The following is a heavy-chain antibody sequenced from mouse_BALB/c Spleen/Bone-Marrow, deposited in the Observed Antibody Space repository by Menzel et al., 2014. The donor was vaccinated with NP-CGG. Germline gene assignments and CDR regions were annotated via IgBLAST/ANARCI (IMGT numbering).Heavy chain of an antibody. V-gene: IGHV1-54*01. CDR2: INPGSGGT. J-gene: IGHJ4*01. Sequence: QVQLQHSGAELVRPGTSVKVSCKASGYAFTNYLIEWVKQRPGQGLEWIGVINPGSGGTNYNEKFRGKATLTADKSSSTAYMQLSSLTSDDSAVYFCARCLTGTSALDFWGQGTSVTVSS. CDR3: ARCLTGTSALDF. D-gene: IGHD4-1*01. CDR1: GYAFTNYL.